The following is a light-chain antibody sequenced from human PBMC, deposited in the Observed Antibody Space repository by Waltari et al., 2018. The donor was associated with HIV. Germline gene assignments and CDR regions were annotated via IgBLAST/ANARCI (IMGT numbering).Light chain of an antibody. V-gene: IGLV2-14*03. CDR1: NDVGTFTC. Sequence: QPALTQPASESGSPGPSITIPCSNDVGTFTCVSWYQQHPGKAPKVIIYDVNNRPSGVSNRFSGSKSGMTASLTISGLRIEDEADYYCSSYTGHIALFGGGTKLTVL. CDR3: SSYTGHIAL. J-gene: IGLJ2*01. CDR2: DVN.